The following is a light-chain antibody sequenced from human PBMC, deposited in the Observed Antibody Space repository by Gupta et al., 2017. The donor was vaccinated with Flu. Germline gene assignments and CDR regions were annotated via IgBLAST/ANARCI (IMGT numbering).Light chain of an antibody. Sequence: EIVMTQSPATLSVSPGERATLSCRASQSVSSNLAWYQQKPGQAPRLLIYGASTRATGIPARFSGSGSGTEFTLTISSLQSKDFAVYYCQQYNNWPPRDSFGQGTKLEIK. CDR1: QSVSSN. V-gene: IGKV3-15*01. CDR2: GAS. J-gene: IGKJ2*03. CDR3: QQYNNWPPRDS.